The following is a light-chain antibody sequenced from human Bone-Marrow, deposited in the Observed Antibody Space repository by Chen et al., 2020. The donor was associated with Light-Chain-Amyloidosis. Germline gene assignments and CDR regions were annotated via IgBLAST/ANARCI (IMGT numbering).Light chain of an antibody. V-gene: IGLV3-25*03. CDR3: QSADSSGTYEVI. Sequence: SYELTQPPSVSVSPGQTARITCSGDDLPTKYAYWYQQKPGQAPVLVIHRDTERPSGISERVSGSSSGTTATLTISGVQAEDEAAYHCQSADSSGTYEVIVGGGTKLTVL. J-gene: IGLJ2*01. CDR1: DLPTKY. CDR2: RDT.